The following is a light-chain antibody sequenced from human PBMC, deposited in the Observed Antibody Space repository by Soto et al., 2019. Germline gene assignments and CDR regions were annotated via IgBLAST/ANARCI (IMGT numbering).Light chain of an antibody. V-gene: IGLV2-14*01. J-gene: IGLJ3*02. CDR3: QSYDNILSGPL. CDR1: RSDVGAYNY. Sequence: QSVLTQPASVSGSPGQSIAISCTGTRSDVGAYNYVSWYQQHPGKAPKLMISEVTNRPSGVSDRFSGSKSGNTASLTISGLQAEDEADYYCQSYDNILSGPLFGGGTKLTVL. CDR2: EVT.